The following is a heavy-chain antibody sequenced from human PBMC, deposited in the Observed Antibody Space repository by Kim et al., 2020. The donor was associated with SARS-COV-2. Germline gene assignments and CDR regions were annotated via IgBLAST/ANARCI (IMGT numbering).Heavy chain of an antibody. Sequence: GGSLRLSCAASGFTFNSYALSWVRQAPGKGLEWVSGIGPGGDTHYVDSVKGRFTISRDNSRNTLSLQMNSLIVEDTAVYYCCKYAVENTPDYEGQGALVT. V-gene: IGHV3-23*01. D-gene: IGHD1-1*01. CDR3: CKYAVENTPDY. CDR1: GFTFNSYA. J-gene: IGHJ4*02. CDR2: IGPGGDT.